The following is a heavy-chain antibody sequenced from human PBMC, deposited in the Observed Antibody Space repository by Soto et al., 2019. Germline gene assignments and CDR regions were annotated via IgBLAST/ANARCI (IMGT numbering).Heavy chain of an antibody. CDR3: ARHLRFLEWLLPTGGFDY. CDR2: IKQDGSEK. J-gene: IGHJ4*02. CDR1: GFTFSSYW. D-gene: IGHD3-3*01. Sequence: GGSLRLSCAASGFTFSSYWMSWVRQAPGKGLEWVANIKQDGSEKYYVDSVKGRFTISRDNAKNSLYLKMNSLRAEDTAVYYCARHLRFLEWLLPTGGFDYWGQGTLVTVSS. V-gene: IGHV3-7*05.